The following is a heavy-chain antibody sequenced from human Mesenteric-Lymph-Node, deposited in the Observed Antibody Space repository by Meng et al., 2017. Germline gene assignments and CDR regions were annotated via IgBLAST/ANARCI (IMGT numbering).Heavy chain of an antibody. CDR1: GFTFSSYS. J-gene: IGHJ4*02. CDR3: ASGFGAFDY. Sequence: ETLSFTCAASGFTFSSYSMNWVRQAPGKGLEWVSSISSSSSYIYYADSVKGRFTISRDNAKNSLYLKMNSLRAEDTSVYYCASGFGAFDYWGQGTLVTVSS. CDR2: ISSSSSYI. D-gene: IGHD3-10*01. V-gene: IGHV3-21*01.